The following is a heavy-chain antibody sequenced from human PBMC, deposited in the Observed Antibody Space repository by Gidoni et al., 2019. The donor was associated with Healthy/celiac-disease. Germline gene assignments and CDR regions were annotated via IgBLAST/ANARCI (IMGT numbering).Heavy chain of an antibody. CDR2: FSGSGGST. Sequence: EVQLLESGGGLVQPGGSLRLSCAASGFPFRSYAMSCVRQAPGKGREWVSAFSGSGGSTYYADSVKGRFTISRDNYKNTLYLQMNSLRAEDTAVYYCAKDGSITIFGVDYYYYYGMDVWGQGTTVTVSS. CDR1: GFPFRSYA. J-gene: IGHJ6*02. V-gene: IGHV3-23*01. D-gene: IGHD3-3*01. CDR3: AKDGSITIFGVDYYYYYGMDV.